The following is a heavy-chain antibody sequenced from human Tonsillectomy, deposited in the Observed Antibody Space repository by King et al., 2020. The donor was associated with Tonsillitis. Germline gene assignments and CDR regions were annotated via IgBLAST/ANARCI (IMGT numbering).Heavy chain of an antibody. D-gene: IGHD1-1*01. J-gene: IGHJ6*02. CDR3: ARKLSYYYGMDV. CDR2: ISYDGSNK. Sequence: VQLVESGGGVVQPGRSLRLSCAASGFTFSSYAMHWVRQAPGKGLEWVAVISYDGSNKYYADSVKGRFTISRDNSKNTLYLKMNSLRAEDTAVYYCARKLSYYYGMDVWGQGTTVTVSS. V-gene: IGHV3-30*04. CDR1: GFTFSSYA.